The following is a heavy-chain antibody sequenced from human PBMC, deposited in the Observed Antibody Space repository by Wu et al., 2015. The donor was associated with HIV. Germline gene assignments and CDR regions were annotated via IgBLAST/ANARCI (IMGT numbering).Heavy chain of an antibody. CDR1: GYTFTGYY. Sequence: QVQLVQSGAEVKKPGASVKVSCKASGYTFTGYYMHWVRQAPGQGLEWMGWINPNSGGTNYAQKFQGRVTMTRDTSISTAYMELSRLRSDDTAVYYCARDPSRADAGQGAFDIWGHGTMVTVSS. J-gene: IGHJ3*02. D-gene: IGHD6-13*01. CDR3: ARDPSRADAGQGAFDI. CDR2: INPNSGGT. V-gene: IGHV1-2*02.